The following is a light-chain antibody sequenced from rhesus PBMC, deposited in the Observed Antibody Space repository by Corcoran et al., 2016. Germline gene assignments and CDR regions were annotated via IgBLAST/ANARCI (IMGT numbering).Light chain of an antibody. CDR3: LQYNSDPWT. Sequence: DIQMTQSPSSLSASVGDRVTITCRASQGISTYLNWYQQKPGKAPKRLIYAASSLESGVPSRFSGSGSGTDFTITISSLQPEDFATYYCLQYNSDPWTFGQGTKVEIK. J-gene: IGKJ1*01. CDR2: AAS. CDR1: QGISTY. V-gene: IGKV1-43*02.